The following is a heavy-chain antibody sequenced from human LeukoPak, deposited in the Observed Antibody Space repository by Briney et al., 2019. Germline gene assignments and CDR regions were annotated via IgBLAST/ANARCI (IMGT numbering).Heavy chain of an antibody. J-gene: IGHJ5*02. CDR3: ARVGSYGSNWFDP. CDR1: GYTFTSNY. V-gene: IGHV1-46*01. Sequence: ASVKVSCKAFGYTFTSNYMHWVRQAPGQGPEWMGVISPSGGSTTYAQKFQGRVTLTRDMSTSTDYLELSSLRSEDTAVYYCARVGSYGSNWFDPWGQGTLVTVSS. CDR2: ISPSGGST. D-gene: IGHD5-18*01.